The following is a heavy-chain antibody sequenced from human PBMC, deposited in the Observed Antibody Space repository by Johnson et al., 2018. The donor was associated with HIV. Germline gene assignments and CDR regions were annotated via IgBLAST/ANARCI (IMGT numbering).Heavy chain of an antibody. CDR2: IRYDGSNK. Sequence: QVQLVESGGTVVRPGGSLRLSCAASGFTFSSYAMHWVRQAPGKGLEWVAFIRYDGSNKYYADSVKGRFTISRDNSKNTLYLQMNSLRAEDTAVYYCARGVSPERQAGPDAFDIWGQGTMVTVSS. D-gene: IGHD1-14*01. CDR3: ARGVSPERQAGPDAFDI. V-gene: IGHV3-30*02. J-gene: IGHJ3*02. CDR1: GFTFSSYA.